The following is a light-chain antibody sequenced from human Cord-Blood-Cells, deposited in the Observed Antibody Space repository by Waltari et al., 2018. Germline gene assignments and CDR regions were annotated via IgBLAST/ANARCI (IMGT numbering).Light chain of an antibody. CDR1: QDISHY. V-gene: IGKV1-33*01. CDR2: DAS. Sequence: IQMTQSPSPLSASVGARVTITCQASQDISHYLNWYQQKPGKAPKLLIYDASNLETGVPSRFSGSGSGTDFTFTISSLEPEDIATYYCQQYDNLPIFTFGPGTKVDIK. J-gene: IGKJ3*01. CDR3: QQYDNLPIFT.